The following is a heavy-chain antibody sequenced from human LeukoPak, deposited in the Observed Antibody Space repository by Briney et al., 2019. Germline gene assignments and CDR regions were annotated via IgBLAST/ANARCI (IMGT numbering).Heavy chain of an antibody. CDR1: GFTLSSYA. Sequence: GGSLRLSCAASGFTLSSYAMSWVRQAPGKGLEWVSAISGSGGSTYYADSVKGRSTISRDNSKNTLYLQMNSLRAEDTAVYYCAKRYPYSSSGELGSGDAFDIWGQGTMVTVSS. CDR3: AKRYPYSSSGELGSGDAFDI. J-gene: IGHJ3*02. D-gene: IGHD6-13*01. CDR2: ISGSGGST. V-gene: IGHV3-23*01.